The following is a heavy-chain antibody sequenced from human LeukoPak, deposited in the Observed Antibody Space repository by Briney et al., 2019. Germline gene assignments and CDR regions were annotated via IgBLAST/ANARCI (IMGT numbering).Heavy chain of an antibody. J-gene: IGHJ4*02. Sequence: SWTLSLTFTFSGCSISRGSYYWSWFPQPAGMALAWIGRIYTSGSANYNPSRKSRVTMSLDTSTNQFSLKLNSVTAADTAVYYCASLPWIHLWNHYWGQGTLVTVSS. CDR3: ASLPWIHLWNHY. V-gene: IGHV4-61*02. D-gene: IGHD5-18*01. CDR2: IYTSGSA. CDR1: GCSISRGSYY.